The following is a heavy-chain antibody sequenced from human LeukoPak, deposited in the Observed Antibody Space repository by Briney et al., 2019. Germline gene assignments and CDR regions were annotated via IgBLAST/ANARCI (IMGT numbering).Heavy chain of an antibody. D-gene: IGHD3-22*01. V-gene: IGHV4-59*01. CDR1: GGSISSYY. CDR2: INYSGST. J-gene: IGHJ4*02. Sequence: SETLSLTCTVSGGSISSYYWNWLRQPPGKGLEWIGYINYSGSTNFNPSLKSRATISMDTSKHHFSLKLSSVTAADTAVYYCARDTRSYDSSGYYFFDFWGQGTLVTVSS. CDR3: ARDTRSYDSSGYYFFDF.